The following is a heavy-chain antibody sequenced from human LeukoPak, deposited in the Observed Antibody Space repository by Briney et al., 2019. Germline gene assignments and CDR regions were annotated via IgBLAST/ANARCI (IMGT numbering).Heavy chain of an antibody. D-gene: IGHD3-10*01. J-gene: IGHJ4*02. CDR3: ATYRRAVYHGSRSDLFKY. CDR1: GFTLSDYY. V-gene: IGHV3-11*01. Sequence: GGSLRLSCAASGFTLSDYYMTWIRQAPGKGLEWVSYIGSSATTTYYADSVKGRFTISRDNAKNSLYLQLNSLGAEDTAAYFCATYRRAVYHGSRSDLFKYWGQGTLVTVSS. CDR2: IGSSATTT.